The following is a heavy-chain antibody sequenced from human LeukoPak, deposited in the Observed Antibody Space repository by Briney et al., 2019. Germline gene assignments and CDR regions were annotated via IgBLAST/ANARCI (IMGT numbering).Heavy chain of an antibody. Sequence: GESLKISCKGSNYTFSRHWIGWVRQTPEKGLEWMGIIYPSDSDSRYSPSFQGQVTFSVDRSINTAYVQWSSLKASDTAMYYCARHSESGGYYYYMDVWGKGTTVTVSS. J-gene: IGHJ6*03. D-gene: IGHD3-10*01. CDR1: NYTFSRHW. V-gene: IGHV5-51*01. CDR3: ARHSESGGYYYYMDV. CDR2: IYPSDSDS.